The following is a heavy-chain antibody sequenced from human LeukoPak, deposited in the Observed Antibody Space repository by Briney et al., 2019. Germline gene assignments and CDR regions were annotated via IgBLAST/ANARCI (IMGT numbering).Heavy chain of an antibody. V-gene: IGHV3-30*01. D-gene: IGHD6-6*01. CDR3: ARDSELVTESYYFDY. J-gene: IGHJ4*02. Sequence: GGSLRLSCAASGFTFSSYAMHWVRQAPGKGLEWGAVVSYDGSDKYYADSVKGRFTISRDNSKNTLYLQMNGLRAEDTAVYYCARDSELVTESYYFDYWGQGTLVTVSS. CDR2: VSYDGSDK. CDR1: GFTFSSYA.